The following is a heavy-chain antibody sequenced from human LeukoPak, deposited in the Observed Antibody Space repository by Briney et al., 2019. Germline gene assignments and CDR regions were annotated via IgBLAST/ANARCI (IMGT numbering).Heavy chain of an antibody. CDR1: GGSFSGYY. V-gene: IGHV4-34*01. D-gene: IGHD3-10*01. CDR2: INHSGST. CDR3: ARGRGVAAKDY. J-gene: IGHJ4*02. Sequence: SETLSLTCAVYGGSFSGYYWSWIRQPPGKGLEWIGEINHSGSTNYNPSLKSRVTISVDTSKNQFSLKLSSVTAADTAVYYCARGRGVAAKDYWGQGTLVTVSS.